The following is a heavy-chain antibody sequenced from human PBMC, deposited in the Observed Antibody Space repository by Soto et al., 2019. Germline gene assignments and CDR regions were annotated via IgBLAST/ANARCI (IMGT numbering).Heavy chain of an antibody. J-gene: IGHJ6*02. Sequence: GASGKVSWKASGYTFNNYGITWVRQAPGQGLEWLGWISVYNGNKNYAKKVQGRVSMTADTSTSTAHMELRSLQSDDTAVYFCARVAITLIRGLKVDFYSMDVWGQGTTVTVSS. CDR1: GYTFNNYG. V-gene: IGHV1-18*01. D-gene: IGHD3-10*01. CDR3: ARVAITLIRGLKVDFYSMDV. CDR2: ISVYNGNK.